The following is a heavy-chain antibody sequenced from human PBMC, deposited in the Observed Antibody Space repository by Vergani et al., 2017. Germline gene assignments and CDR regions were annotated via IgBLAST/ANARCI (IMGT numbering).Heavy chain of an antibody. CDR2: IIPILGIA. V-gene: IGHV1-69*04. Sequence: QVQLVQSGAEVKKPGSSVKVSCKASGGTFSSYAISWVRQAPGQGLEWMGRIIPILGIANYAQKFQGRVTITADKSTSTAYMELSSLRSEDTAVYYCANQPGCSSWYQPDPYYYYGMDVWGQGTTVTVSS. D-gene: IGHD6-13*01. CDR1: GGTFSSYA. CDR3: ANQPGCSSWYQPDPYYYYGMDV. J-gene: IGHJ6*02.